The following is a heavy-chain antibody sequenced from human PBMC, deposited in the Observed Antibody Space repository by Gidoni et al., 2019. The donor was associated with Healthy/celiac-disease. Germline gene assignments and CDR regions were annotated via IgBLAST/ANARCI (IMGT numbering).Heavy chain of an antibody. CDR1: GFTFSSYA. CDR2: ISGSGGST. D-gene: IGHD3-3*01. J-gene: IGHJ1*01. CDR3: AKDENYDFWSGYLEYFQH. V-gene: IGHV3-23*01. Sequence: EVQLLESGGGLVQPGGSLRLSCAASGFTFSSYAMSGVRQAPGKGLEWVSAISGSGGSTYYADSVKGRFTISRDNSKNTLYLQMNSLRAEDTAVYYCAKDENYDFWSGYLEYFQHWGQGTLVTVSS.